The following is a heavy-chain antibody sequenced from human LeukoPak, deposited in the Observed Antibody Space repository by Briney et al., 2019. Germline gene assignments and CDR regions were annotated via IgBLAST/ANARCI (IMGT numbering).Heavy chain of an antibody. CDR3: ARDVEGVVVIDGVYNWFDP. J-gene: IGHJ5*02. CDR2: INPNSGGT. D-gene: IGHD2-21*01. CDR1: GYTFTGYY. V-gene: IGHV1-2*02. Sequence: ASVKVSCKASGYTFTGYYMHWVRQAPGQGLEWMGWINPNSGGTNYAQKFQGRVTMTRDTSISTAYMELSRLRSDDTAVYYCARDVEGVVVIDGVYNWFDPWGQGTLVTVSS.